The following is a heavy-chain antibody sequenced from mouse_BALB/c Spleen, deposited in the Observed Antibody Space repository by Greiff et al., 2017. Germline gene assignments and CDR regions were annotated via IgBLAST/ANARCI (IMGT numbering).Heavy chain of an antibody. D-gene: IGHD3-2*01. CDR2: ISNGGGRT. CDR1: GFTFSSYT. V-gene: IGHV5-12-2*01. CDR3: ARDSSGLVAY. Sequence: EVQRVESGGGLVQPGGSLKLSCAASGFTFSSYTMPWVRQTPGKRLEWVAYISNGGGRTYYPDTVKGRFTISRDNAKNTLYLQMSSLKSEDTAMYYCARDSSGLVAYWGQGTLVTVSA. J-gene: IGHJ3*01.